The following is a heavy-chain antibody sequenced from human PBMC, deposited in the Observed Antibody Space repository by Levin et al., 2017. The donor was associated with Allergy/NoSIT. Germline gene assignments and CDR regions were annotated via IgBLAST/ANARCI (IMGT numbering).Heavy chain of an antibody. Sequence: GESLKISCAASGFTFSSYAMSWVRQAPGKGLEWVSAISGSGGSTYYADSVKGRFTISRDNSKNTLYLQMNSLRAEDTAVYYCAKGLDGYNSWGQGTLVTVSS. CDR2: ISGSGGST. CDR3: AKGLDGYNS. CDR1: GFTFSSYA. D-gene: IGHD5-24*01. J-gene: IGHJ4*02. V-gene: IGHV3-23*01.